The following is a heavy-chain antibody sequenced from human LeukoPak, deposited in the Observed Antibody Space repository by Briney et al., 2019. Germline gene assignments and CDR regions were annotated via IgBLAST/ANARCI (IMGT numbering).Heavy chain of an antibody. J-gene: IGHJ4*02. CDR1: GFTVSDNY. D-gene: IGHD2-2*01. CDR2: MYSRGDT. CDR3: ARDAPQVPAAGVLAS. V-gene: IGHV3-53*01. Sequence: PGGSLRLSCAASGFTVSDNYMSWVRQAPGKGLEWVSVMYSRGDTYYANSVKGRFTFSRDISKNTLYLQMDGLRNEDTAMYYCARDAPQVPAAGVLASGGKGTLVIVSS.